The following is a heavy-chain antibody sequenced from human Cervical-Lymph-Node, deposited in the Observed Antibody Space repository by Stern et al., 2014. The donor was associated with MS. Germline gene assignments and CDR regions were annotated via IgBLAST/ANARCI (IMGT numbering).Heavy chain of an antibody. Sequence: EVQLVESGGGVVRPGRSLRLSCAASGFTFEDYGLSWVRQGPGQGLEWVADVNWNGGNTFYAGSVQGRFTISRDNAKNSLYLQMNSLRAEDTALYHCARAFCTGGVCYSFPFYGMDVWGQGTTVTVSS. CDR2: VNWNGGNT. D-gene: IGHD2-8*02. CDR1: GFTFEDYG. V-gene: IGHV3-20*01. CDR3: ARAFCTGGVCYSFPFYGMDV. J-gene: IGHJ6*02.